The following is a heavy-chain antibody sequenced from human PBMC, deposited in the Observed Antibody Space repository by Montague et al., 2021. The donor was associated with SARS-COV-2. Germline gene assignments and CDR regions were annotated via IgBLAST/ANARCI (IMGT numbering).Heavy chain of an antibody. CDR2: IYYRGST. J-gene: IGHJ5*02. CDR3: AREDRWNWFDP. Sequence: SETLSLTCTVSGGSISSSSSYWSWIRQPPGKGLEWIGYIYYRGSTNYNPSLETRVTISVDPSKNQFSLKLSSVTAADTAVYYCAREDRWNWFDPWGQGTLVIVSS. CDR1: GGSISSSSSY. V-gene: IGHV4-61*01. D-gene: IGHD5-24*01.